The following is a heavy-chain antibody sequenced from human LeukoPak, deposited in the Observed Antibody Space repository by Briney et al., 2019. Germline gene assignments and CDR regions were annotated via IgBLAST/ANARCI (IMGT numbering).Heavy chain of an antibody. CDR1: GFTFSSYA. CDR2: ISYAGSNK. CDR3: ARRAGAYSHPYDY. J-gene: IGHJ4*02. V-gene: IGHV3-30*14. D-gene: IGHD4/OR15-4a*01. Sequence: GRSLRLSCAASGFTFSSYAMHWVRQAPGKGLEWVGVISYAGSNKYYADSVKGRFTISRDNSKNTLYLQMNSLRAEDTAVYYCARRAGAYSHPYDYWGQGTLVTVSS.